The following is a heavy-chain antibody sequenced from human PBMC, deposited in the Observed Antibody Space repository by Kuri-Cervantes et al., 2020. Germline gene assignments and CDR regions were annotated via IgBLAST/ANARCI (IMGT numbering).Heavy chain of an antibody. CDR1: GYVFTGYD. CDR3: AKDMLQGPPGWSSGWDFSAFDI. CDR2: MNPNSGNT. J-gene: IGHJ3*02. V-gene: IGHV1-8*01. Sequence: ASVKVSCKASGYVFTGYDINWVRLAPGQGLEWMGWMNPNSGNTGYAQKFQGRVTMTRNTSISTAYMELSSLRAEDTALYYCAKDMLQGPPGWSSGWDFSAFDIWGQGTMVTVSS. D-gene: IGHD6-19*01.